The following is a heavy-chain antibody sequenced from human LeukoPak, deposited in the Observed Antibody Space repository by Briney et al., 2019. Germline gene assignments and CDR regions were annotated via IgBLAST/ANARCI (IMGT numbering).Heavy chain of an antibody. D-gene: IGHD3-10*01. CDR1: GDSVTSGTFY. J-gene: IGHJ5*02. V-gene: IGHV4-39*01. Sequence: PSQTLSLTCTVSGDSVTSGTFYWAWLRQPPGKGLESIATVYYTGSTYYNPSLKSRVTISIDTSKNQFSLKLKPVVAPDTAIYYCARHSGSGSLSRPFDPWGQGSLVTVSS. CDR2: VYYTGST. CDR3: ARHSGSGSLSRPFDP.